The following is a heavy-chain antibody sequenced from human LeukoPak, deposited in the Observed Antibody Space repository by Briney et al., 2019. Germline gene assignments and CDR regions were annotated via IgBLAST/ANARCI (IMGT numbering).Heavy chain of an antibody. Sequence: SGGSLRLSCAASGFIFGVSTMHWVRQAPGKGLEFVSSISTAGRSTYYADSAKGRFAISRDDFNSTVYLHMSSLRPEDTAMYYCVKDRGSSGWSPFAYRGQGTLVTVSS. D-gene: IGHD6-19*01. J-gene: IGHJ4*02. V-gene: IGHV3-64D*06. CDR3: VKDRGSSGWSPFAY. CDR1: GFIFGVST. CDR2: ISTAGRST.